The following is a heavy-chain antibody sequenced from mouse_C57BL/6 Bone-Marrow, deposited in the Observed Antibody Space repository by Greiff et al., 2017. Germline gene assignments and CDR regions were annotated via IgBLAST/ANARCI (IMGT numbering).Heavy chain of an antibody. CDR1: GYSFTGYY. J-gene: IGHJ2*01. CDR3: ARTYYDYDLYYFDY. V-gene: IGHV1-42*01. CDR2: INPSTGGT. Sequence: EVQLQQSGPELVKPGASVKISCKASGYSFTGYYMNWVKQSPEKSLEWIGEINPSTGGTTYNQKFKAKATLTVDKSSSTAYMQLKSLTSEDSAVYYCARTYYDYDLYYFDYGGQGTTLTVSS. D-gene: IGHD2-4*01.